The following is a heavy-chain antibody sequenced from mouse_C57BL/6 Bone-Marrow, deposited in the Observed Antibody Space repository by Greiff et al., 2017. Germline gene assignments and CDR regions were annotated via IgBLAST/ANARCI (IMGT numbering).Heavy chain of an antibody. CDR2: IDPENGDT. D-gene: IGHD1-1*01. J-gene: IGHJ2*01. CDR1: GFNIKDDY. CDR3: TSYYYGSSYFDY. V-gene: IGHV14-4*01. Sequence: VQLKQSGAELVRPGASVKLSCTASGFNIKDDYMHWVKQRPEQGLEWIGWIDPENGDTEYASKFQGKATITADTSSNTAYLQLSSLTSEDTAVYYCTSYYYGSSYFDYGGKGTTPTVS.